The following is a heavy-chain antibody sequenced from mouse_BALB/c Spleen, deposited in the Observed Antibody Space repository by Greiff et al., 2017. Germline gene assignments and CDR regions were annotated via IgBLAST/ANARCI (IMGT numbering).Heavy chain of an antibody. CDR2: INPYNDGT. D-gene: IGHD3-1*01. V-gene: IGHV1-14*01. Sequence: VQLQQSGPELVKPGASVKMSCKASGYTFTSYVMHWVKQKPGQGLEWIGYINPYNDGTKYNEKFKGKATLTADKSSSTDYMGLSSLTSEDSAVYYCAGRGSWGYYFDYWGQGTTRTVSS. CDR3: AGRGSWGYYFDY. CDR1: GYTFTSYV. J-gene: IGHJ2*01.